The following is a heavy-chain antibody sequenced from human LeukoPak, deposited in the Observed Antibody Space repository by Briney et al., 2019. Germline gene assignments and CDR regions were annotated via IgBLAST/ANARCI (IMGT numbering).Heavy chain of an antibody. CDR2: IIPMFGTA. J-gene: IGHJ4*02. V-gene: IGHV1-69*13. CDR1: GYTFTSYY. CDR3: ARASDYVWGSYPTDY. D-gene: IGHD3-16*02. Sequence: SVKVSCKASGYTFTSYYMHWVRQAPGQGLEWMGGIIPMFGTAKYAQNFEGRVKITADESTSTAYMELSSLRSEDTAVYYCARASDYVWGSYPTDYWGQGTLVTVSS.